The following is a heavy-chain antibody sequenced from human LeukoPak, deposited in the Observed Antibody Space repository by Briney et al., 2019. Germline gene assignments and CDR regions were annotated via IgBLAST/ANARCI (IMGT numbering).Heavy chain of an antibody. Sequence: GGSLRLSCAASGFTFSSYGMHWVRQAPGKGLEWVANIKQDGSEKYYVDSVKGRFTISRDNAKNSLYLQMNSLRAEDTAVYYCARDLSVAYCSGGSCYSGSRYMDVWGKGTTVTVSS. D-gene: IGHD2-15*01. V-gene: IGHV3-7*01. CDR1: GFTFSSYG. CDR2: IKQDGSEK. J-gene: IGHJ6*03. CDR3: ARDLSVAYCSGGSCYSGSRYMDV.